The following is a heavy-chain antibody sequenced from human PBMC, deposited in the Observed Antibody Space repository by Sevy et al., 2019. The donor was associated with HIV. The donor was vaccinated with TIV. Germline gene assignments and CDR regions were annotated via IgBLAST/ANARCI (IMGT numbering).Heavy chain of an antibody. J-gene: IGHJ4*02. CDR2: IYYSGST. V-gene: IGHV4-30-4*01. CDR1: GASISSGDDY. D-gene: IGHD5-18*01. CDR3: ARVRGYTHVYSFDY. Sequence: SETLSLTCTVSGASISSGDDYWSWIRQPPGKGLEWIGYIYYSGSTYYNPSLKSRVTISEDTSKNQFSLKVRSGTAADTAVYYCARVRGYTHVYSFDYWGQGSLVTVSS.